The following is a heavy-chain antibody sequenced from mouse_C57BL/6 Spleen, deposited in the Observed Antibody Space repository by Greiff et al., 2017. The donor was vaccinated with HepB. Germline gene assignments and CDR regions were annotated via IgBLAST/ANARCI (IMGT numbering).Heavy chain of an antibody. J-gene: IGHJ1*03. Sequence: EVKLVESEGGLVQPGSSMKLSCTASGFTFSDYYMSWVRQVPEKGLEWVANINYDGSSTYYLDSLKSRFIISRDNAKNILYLQMSSLTSEDTATYYCAREIQGYFDVWGTGTTVTVSS. CDR2: INYDGSST. CDR1: GFTFSDYY. CDR3: AREIQGYFDV. V-gene: IGHV5-16*01.